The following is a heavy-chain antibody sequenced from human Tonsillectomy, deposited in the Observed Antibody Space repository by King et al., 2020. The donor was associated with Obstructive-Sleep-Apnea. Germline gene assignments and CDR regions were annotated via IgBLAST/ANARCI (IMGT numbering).Heavy chain of an antibody. Sequence: QLQESGPGLVKPSETLSLTCTVSGDSISSYYWSWIRQPPGKGLEWIGYIYYSGSTNYNPSLKSRVTISVDTSENHFSLELSSVTAADTAVYYCARQWSDSRGYYYFAYWGQGTLVTVSS. CDR2: IYYSGST. CDR1: GDSISSYY. J-gene: IGHJ4*02. D-gene: IGHD3-22*01. V-gene: IGHV4-59*08. CDR3: ARQWSDSRGYYYFAY.